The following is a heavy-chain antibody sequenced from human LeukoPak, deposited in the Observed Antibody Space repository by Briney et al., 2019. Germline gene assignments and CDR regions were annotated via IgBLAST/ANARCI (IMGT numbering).Heavy chain of an antibody. J-gene: IGHJ4*02. D-gene: IGHD3-10*01. V-gene: IGHV1-8*01. CDR1: GYTFISYD. CDR2: MKPDSGNT. CDR3: TRVPRELSGK. Sequence: ASVKVSCKASGYTFISYDINWVRQATGQGLEWMGWMKPDSGNTGYAQKFQGRVTMTRNTSTNTAYMELGSLTSEDTAVYYCTRVPRELSGKWGQGTLVTVSS.